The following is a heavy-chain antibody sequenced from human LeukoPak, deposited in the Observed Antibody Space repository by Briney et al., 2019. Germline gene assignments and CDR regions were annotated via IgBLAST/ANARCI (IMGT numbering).Heavy chain of an antibody. D-gene: IGHD5-12*01. Sequence: RGSLRLSCAASGFTVSSYFMSCVRKAPGKGLKFDSVIHSGGSTLYADSVKGRFTISRHNSKNTLYLQVNSLRAEDTAVYFCARGGSSGNDYSSFDIWGQGTMVTVSS. V-gene: IGHV3-53*04. CDR1: GFTVSSYF. J-gene: IGHJ3*02. CDR2: IHSGGST. CDR3: ARGGSSGNDYSSFDI.